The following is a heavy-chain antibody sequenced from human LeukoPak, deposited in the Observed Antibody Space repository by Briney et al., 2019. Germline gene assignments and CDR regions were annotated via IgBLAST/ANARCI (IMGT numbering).Heavy chain of an antibody. CDR1: GYTFTSYG. CDR3: ARDPTYYDSNGFPFDY. CDR2: ISGYSGNS. Sequence: ASVKVSCKASGYTFTSYGISWVRQAPGQGLEWMGWISGYSGNSNYAQKFQGRVTMTTDTSTSTAYMELRSLRSDDTAVYYCARDPTYYDSNGFPFDYWGQGTLVTVSS. J-gene: IGHJ4*02. V-gene: IGHV1-18*01. D-gene: IGHD3-22*01.